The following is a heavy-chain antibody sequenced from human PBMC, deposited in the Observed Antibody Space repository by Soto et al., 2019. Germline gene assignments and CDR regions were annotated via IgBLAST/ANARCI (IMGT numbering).Heavy chain of an antibody. CDR2: IFYTGST. J-gene: IGHJ4*02. CDR1: GGSMSSGGYY. CDR3: ARTRRITMIRGDFDY. Sequence: SETLSLTCTVSGGSMSSGGYYWSWIRQHPGKGLEWIGYIFYTGSTYYNPSHKSRLTISVDTSKNQFSLKLSSVTAADTAVYYCARTRRITMIRGDFDYWGQGTLVTVSS. D-gene: IGHD3-10*01. V-gene: IGHV4-31*03.